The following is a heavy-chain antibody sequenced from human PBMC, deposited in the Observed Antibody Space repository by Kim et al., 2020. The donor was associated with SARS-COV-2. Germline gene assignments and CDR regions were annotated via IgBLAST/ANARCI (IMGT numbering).Heavy chain of an antibody. CDR3: ARELEEEGYYYYGMDI. CDR2: IIPILGIA. CDR1: GGTFSTYG. J-gene: IGHJ6*02. V-gene: IGHV1-69*04. Sequence: SVKVSCKISGGTFSTYGINWVRQAPGQGLEWMGRIIPILGIANHVQNFQGRVTITADKSTSTAYMELSSLRSEDTAVYYCARELEEEGYYYYGMDIWGQ.